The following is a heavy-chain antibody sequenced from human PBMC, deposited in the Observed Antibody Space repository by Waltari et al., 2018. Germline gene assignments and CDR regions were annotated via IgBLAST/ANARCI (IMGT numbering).Heavy chain of an antibody. CDR1: GYSISSGYY. D-gene: IGHD3-9*01. CDR2: IYHSGST. CDR3: ARVRNYDILTGPFDY. V-gene: IGHV4-38-2*01. J-gene: IGHJ4*02. Sequence: QVQLQESGPGLVKPSETLSLTCAVSGYSISSGYYWGWIRQPPGKGLEWIGSIYHSGSTYYTPSLKSRVTISVDTSKNQFSLKLSSVTAADTAVYYCARVRNYDILTGPFDYWGQGTLVTVSS.